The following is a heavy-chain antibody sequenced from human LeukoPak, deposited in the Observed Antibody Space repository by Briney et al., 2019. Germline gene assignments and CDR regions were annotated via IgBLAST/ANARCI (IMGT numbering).Heavy chain of an antibody. D-gene: IGHD5-18*01. CDR1: GGSISSGSYY. CDR3: AREGGYSYGSYYYYYYYMDV. Sequence: SQTLSLTCTVSGGSISSGSYYWSWIRQPPGKGLEWIGRIFTSGSTNYNPSLKSRVTISVDTSKNQFSLKLSSVTAADTAVYYCAREGGYSYGSYYYYYYYMDVWGKGTTVTISS. J-gene: IGHJ6*03. CDR2: IFTSGST. V-gene: IGHV4-61*02.